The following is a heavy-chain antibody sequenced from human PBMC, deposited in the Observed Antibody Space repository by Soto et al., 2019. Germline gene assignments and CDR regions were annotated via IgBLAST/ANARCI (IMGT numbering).Heavy chain of an antibody. V-gene: IGHV5-51*01. Sequence: PGESLKISCKGSGYTFTTYWIAWVRQMPGKGLEWMGIIYPDDSETRYRSSFRGQFTMSVDRSITTAYLQWTSLKASDTAMYYCARVFSSQFFDYWGQGTPVTVSS. J-gene: IGHJ4*02. CDR2: IYPDDSET. CDR1: GYTFTTYW. CDR3: ARVFSSQFFDY. D-gene: IGHD6-6*01.